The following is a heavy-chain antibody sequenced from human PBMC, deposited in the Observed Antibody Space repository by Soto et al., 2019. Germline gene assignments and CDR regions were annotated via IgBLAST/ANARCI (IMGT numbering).Heavy chain of an antibody. Sequence: PSETLSLTCTVSGGSISSSSYYWGWIRRPPGKGLEWIGSISHSGGTYYNPSLNSQLTMSVDTSKNQFSLRLSSVTAADTAVYFCARHDFYSGYSDAFDIWGQGTMVTVSS. V-gene: IGHV4-39*01. J-gene: IGHJ3*02. CDR1: GGSISSSSYY. CDR2: ISHSGGT. D-gene: IGHD3-10*01. CDR3: ARHDFYSGYSDAFDI.